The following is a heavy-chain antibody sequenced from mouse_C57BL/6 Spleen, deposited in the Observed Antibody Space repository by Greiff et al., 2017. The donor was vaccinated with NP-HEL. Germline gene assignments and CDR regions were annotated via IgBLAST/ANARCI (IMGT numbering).Heavy chain of an antibody. V-gene: IGHV5-4*01. J-gene: IGHJ1*03. CDR3: ARDYYGSSSAYYYWYFDV. CDR1: GFTFSSYA. D-gene: IGHD1-1*01. Sequence: DVKLVESGGGLVKPGGSLKLSCAASGFTFSSYAMSWVRQTPEKRLEWVATISDGGSYTYYPDNVKGRFTISRDNAKNNLYLQMSHLKSEDTAMYYCARDYYGSSSAYYYWYFDVWGTRTTVTVSS. CDR2: ISDGGSYT.